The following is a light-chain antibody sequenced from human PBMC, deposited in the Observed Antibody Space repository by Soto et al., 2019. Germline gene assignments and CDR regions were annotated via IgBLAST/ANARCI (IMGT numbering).Light chain of an antibody. Sequence: QSVLTQPPSASGSPGQSVAISCTGTSSDVGGYDFVSWHQQHPGKAPRLVIYEVTKRPSGIADRFSGSKSGNTASLTVSGLQAEDEADYYCSSYAGNRHFYVFGTGTKVTVL. J-gene: IGLJ1*01. CDR1: SSDVGGYDF. CDR2: EVT. V-gene: IGLV2-8*01. CDR3: SSYAGNRHFYV.